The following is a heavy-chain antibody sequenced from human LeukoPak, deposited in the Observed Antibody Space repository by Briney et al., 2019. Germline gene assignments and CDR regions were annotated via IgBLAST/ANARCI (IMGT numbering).Heavy chain of an antibody. CDR3: ARDSDSGYGPFAS. D-gene: IGHD5-12*01. CDR1: GFTVSNNY. Sequence: GGSLRHSCAASGFTVSNNYMSWVRQAPGKGLEWVSVIHSGGTTNYADSVQGRFTISRDNSKTTVYLHMNSPRAEDTAVYYCARDSDSGYGPFASWGQGTLVTVSS. J-gene: IGHJ4*02. CDR2: IHSGGTT. V-gene: IGHV3-53*01.